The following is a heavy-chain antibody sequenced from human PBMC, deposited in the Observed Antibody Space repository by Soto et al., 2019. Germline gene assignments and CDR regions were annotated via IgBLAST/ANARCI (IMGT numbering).Heavy chain of an antibody. V-gene: IGHV3-21*01. CDR1: GFAFNNYG. J-gene: IGHJ4*02. D-gene: IGHD2-2*01. Sequence: PGGSLRLSCTVSGFAFNNYGINWVRQAPGQGLEWVSSICKSDYTYYSDSVKGRFTISRDNAKNSVSLQMNTLRVEDTAVYYCAREDSIIIPAVSDFWGQGTLVTVSS. CDR3: AREDSIIIPAVSDF. CDR2: ICKSDYT.